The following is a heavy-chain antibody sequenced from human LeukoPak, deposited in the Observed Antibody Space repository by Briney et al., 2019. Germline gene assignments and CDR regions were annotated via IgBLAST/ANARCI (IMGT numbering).Heavy chain of an antibody. CDR2: IYTSGST. CDR1: GGSISSYY. D-gene: IGHD6-13*01. CDR3: ARDALMVAAAGYYYYMDV. Sequence: SETLSLTCTVSGGSISSYYWSWIRQPAGKGLEWIGRIYTSGSTNYNPSLKSRVTMSVDTSKNQFSLKLSSVTAADTAVYYCARDALMVAAAGYYYYMDVWGKGTTVTISS. V-gene: IGHV4-4*07. J-gene: IGHJ6*03.